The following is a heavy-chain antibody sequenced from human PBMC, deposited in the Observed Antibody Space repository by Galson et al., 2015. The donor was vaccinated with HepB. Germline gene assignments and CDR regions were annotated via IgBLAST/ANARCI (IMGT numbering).Heavy chain of an antibody. D-gene: IGHD5-24*01. Sequence: SLRLSCAASGFTVSSNYMSWVRQAPGKGLEWVSVIYSGGSTYYADSVKGRFTISRDNSKNTLYLQMNSLRAEDTAVYYCARVRDGYNYYFDYWGQGTLVTVSS. V-gene: IGHV3-53*01. CDR3: ARVRDGYNYYFDY. CDR1: GFTVSSNY. CDR2: IYSGGST. J-gene: IGHJ4*02.